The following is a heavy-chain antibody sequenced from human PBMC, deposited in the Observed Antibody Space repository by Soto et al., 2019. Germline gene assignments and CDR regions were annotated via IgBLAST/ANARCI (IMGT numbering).Heavy chain of an antibody. CDR3: ERDPLGGGLGDYFDY. CDR2: ISYDGSNK. Sequence: PGGSLRLSCAASGFTFSSYAMHWVRQAPGKGLEWVAVISYDGSNKYYADSVKGRFTISRDNSKNTLYLQMNSLRAEDTAVYYCERDPLGGGLGDYFDYWGQGTLVPVSS. D-gene: IGHD2-15*01. V-gene: IGHV3-30-3*01. J-gene: IGHJ4*02. CDR1: GFTFSSYA.